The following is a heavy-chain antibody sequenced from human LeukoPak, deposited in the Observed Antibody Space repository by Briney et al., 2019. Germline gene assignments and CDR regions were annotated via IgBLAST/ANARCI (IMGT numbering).Heavy chain of an antibody. D-gene: IGHD5-12*01. J-gene: IGHJ4*02. V-gene: IGHV3-48*03. CDR2: ISSSGSTI. CDR3: ARGSIVATLDY. CDR1: GFTFSSYE. Sequence: GGSVRLSCAASGFTFSSYEMNWVRQAPGKGLEWVSYISSSGSTIYYADSVKGRFTISRDNAKNSLYLQMNSLRAEDTAVYYCARGSIVATLDYWGQGTLVTVSS.